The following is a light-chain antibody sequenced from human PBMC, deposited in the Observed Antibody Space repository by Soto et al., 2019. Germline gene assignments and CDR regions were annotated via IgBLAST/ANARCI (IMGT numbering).Light chain of an antibody. J-gene: IGKJ4*01. Sequence: EIVMTQSPATLSVSPGERATLSCRASQSVGTQLAWYQLKPGQTPTLLIFGASTRATGIPARFSGSGSGSEFTLTISSLQSEDFAVYACQQYSVWPLVTFGGGTKVVIK. V-gene: IGKV3-15*01. CDR1: QSVGTQ. CDR2: GAS. CDR3: QQYSVWPLVT.